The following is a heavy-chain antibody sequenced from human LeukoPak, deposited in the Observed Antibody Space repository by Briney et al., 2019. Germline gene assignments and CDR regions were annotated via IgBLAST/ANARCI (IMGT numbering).Heavy chain of an antibody. D-gene: IGHD1-1*01. CDR2: IYYSGST. V-gene: IGHV4-59*08. J-gene: IGHJ6*02. CDR1: GGSISSYY. Sequence: PSETPSLTCTVSGGSISSYYWSWIRQPPGKGLEWIGYIYYSGSTNYNPSLKSRVTISVDTSKNQFSLKLSSVTAADTAVYYCARHHWTYYYYGMDVWGQGTTVTVSS. CDR3: ARHHWTYYYYGMDV.